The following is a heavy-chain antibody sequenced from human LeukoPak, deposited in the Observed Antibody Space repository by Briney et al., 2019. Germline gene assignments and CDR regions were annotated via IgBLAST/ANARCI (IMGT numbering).Heavy chain of an antibody. CDR1: GGPISSGSYY. Sequence: PSETLSLTCTVSGGPISSGSYYWSWIRQPAGKGLVWIGRIYTSGSTNYNPSLKSRVTISVDTSKNQFSLKLSSVTAADTAVYYCARDLGGDYYYYMDVWGKGTTVTVSS. J-gene: IGHJ6*03. V-gene: IGHV4-61*02. CDR2: IYTSGST. CDR3: ARDLGGDYYYYMDV.